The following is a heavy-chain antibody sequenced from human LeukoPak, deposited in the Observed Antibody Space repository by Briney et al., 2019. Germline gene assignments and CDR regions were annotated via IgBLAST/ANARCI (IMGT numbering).Heavy chain of an antibody. V-gene: IGHV4-59*08. CDR1: GDSISSYY. CDR3: ARHGISYGYDY. Sequence: SSETLSLTCIVSGDSISSYYWSWIRQPPGGGLEWIADIYYNGITKYNPSLKNRITMSLDTSKNQFSLELSSVTAADTAVYYCARHGISYGYDYWGQGTLVTVSS. J-gene: IGHJ4*02. CDR2: IYYNGIT. D-gene: IGHD5-18*01.